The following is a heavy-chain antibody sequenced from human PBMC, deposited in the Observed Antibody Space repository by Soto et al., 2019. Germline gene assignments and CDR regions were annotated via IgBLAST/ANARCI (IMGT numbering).Heavy chain of an antibody. J-gene: IGHJ6*02. CDR1: GFTFSSYA. CDR3: ARTYYYDSSGYSPYYYYYYGMDV. CDR2: ISYDGSNK. V-gene: IGHV3-30-3*01. D-gene: IGHD3-22*01. Sequence: QVQLVESGGGVVQPGRSLRLSCAASGFTFSSYAMHWVRQAPGKGLEWVAVISYDGSNKYYADSVKGRFTISRDNSKNTLYLQMNSLRAEDTAVYYCARTYYYDSSGYSPYYYYYYGMDVWGQGTTVTVSS.